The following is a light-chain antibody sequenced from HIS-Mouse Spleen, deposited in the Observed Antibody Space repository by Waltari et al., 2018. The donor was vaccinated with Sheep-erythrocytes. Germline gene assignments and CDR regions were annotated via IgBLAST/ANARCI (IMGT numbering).Light chain of an antibody. CDR2: EGS. V-gene: IGLV2-23*01. CDR3: CSYAGSSTPWV. CDR1: SSDVGSYNL. J-gene: IGLJ3*02. Sequence: QSALTQPASVSGSPGQSITISCTGTSSDVGSYNLVSWYQQHPGKAPKLMIYEGSKRPSWVYNRVSGSKSGNTASLTISGLQAEDEADYYCCSYAGSSTPWVFGGGTKLTVL.